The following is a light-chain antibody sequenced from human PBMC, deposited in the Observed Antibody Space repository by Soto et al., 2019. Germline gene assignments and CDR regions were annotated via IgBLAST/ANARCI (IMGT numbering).Light chain of an antibody. CDR2: GAS. CDR3: QQYGSAGT. V-gene: IGKV3-20*01. J-gene: IGKJ1*01. CDR1: QSVSNNY. Sequence: EIVLTQSPGTLSLSPGGRATLSCRASQSVSNNYLAWYQQKPGQAPRLLIYGASNRATGIPDRFSGSGSGTDFTLTIRRLEPEDVAVYYCQQYGSAGTFGQRTKVDI.